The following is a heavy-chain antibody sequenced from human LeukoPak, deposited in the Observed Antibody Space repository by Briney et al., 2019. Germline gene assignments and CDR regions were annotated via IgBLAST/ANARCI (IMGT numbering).Heavy chain of an antibody. J-gene: IGHJ5*02. D-gene: IGHD3-10*01. CDR2: IYYSGST. Sequence: PSQTLSLTCTVSGGSISSGDYYWTWIRQPPGKGLEWIGYIYYSGSTYYNPSLKSRVTISVDTSKNQFSLKLSSVTAADTAVYYCARVALLWFGEVGAWFDPWGQGTLVTVSS. CDR3: ARVALLWFGEVGAWFDP. V-gene: IGHV4-30-4*01. CDR1: GGSISSGDYY.